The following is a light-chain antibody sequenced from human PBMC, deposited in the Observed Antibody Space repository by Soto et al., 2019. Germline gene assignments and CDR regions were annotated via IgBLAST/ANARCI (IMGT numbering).Light chain of an antibody. CDR2: SNN. J-gene: IGLJ3*02. V-gene: IGLV1-44*01. Sequence: QLVLTQPPSASGTPGQTVTISCSGSSPSIGANIVNWYQQLPGAAPKLLIYSNNQRPSGVPDRFSGSRSGTSASLAISGLQPEDEADYHCAAWDDGLNGWVFGGGTKLTVL. CDR3: AAWDDGLNGWV. CDR1: SPSIGANI.